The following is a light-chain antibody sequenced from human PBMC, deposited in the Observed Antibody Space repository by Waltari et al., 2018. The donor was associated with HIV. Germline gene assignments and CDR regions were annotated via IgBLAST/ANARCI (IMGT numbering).Light chain of an antibody. CDR2: EVI. J-gene: IGLJ3*02. Sequence: QSALTQPRSVSGSPGQSVTIPCTGTSSDVGGYDSVSWYLQHPGKVPKLIIYEVIKRPSGVPDRFSGSKSGNTASLTISGLHTEDEADYFCCSYAGTYTYVLFGGGTKLTVL. V-gene: IGLV2-11*01. CDR1: SSDVGGYDS. CDR3: CSYAGTYTYVL.